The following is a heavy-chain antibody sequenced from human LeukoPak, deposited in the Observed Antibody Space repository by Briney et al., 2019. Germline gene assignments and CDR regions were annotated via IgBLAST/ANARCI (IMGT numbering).Heavy chain of an antibody. CDR1: GGSVSSDSYY. CDR3: ARGYSYEYNWFDP. CDR2: IYYSGST. D-gene: IGHD5-18*01. V-gene: IGHV4-61*01. J-gene: IGHJ5*02. Sequence: SETLSLTCTVSGGSVSSDSYYWSWIRQSPGKELEWIGYIYYSGSTNYNPSLKSRVTISVDTSKNQFSLKLSSVTAADTAVYYCARGYSYEYNWFDPWGQGTLVTVSS.